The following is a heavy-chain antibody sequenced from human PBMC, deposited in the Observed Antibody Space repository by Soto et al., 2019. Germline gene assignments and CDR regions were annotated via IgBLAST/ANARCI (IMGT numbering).Heavy chain of an antibody. CDR3: ARAVTTANWFDP. D-gene: IGHD4-4*01. Sequence: QVQLQESGPGLVKPSETLSLTCPVSGGSISSYYWSWIRQPPGKGLEWIGYIYYSGSTNYNPSFMSRVTISVDTSKNQFSLKLNSVTAADTAVYYCARAVTTANWFDPWGQGTLVTVSS. V-gene: IGHV4-59*01. J-gene: IGHJ5*02. CDR1: GGSISSYY. CDR2: IYYSGST.